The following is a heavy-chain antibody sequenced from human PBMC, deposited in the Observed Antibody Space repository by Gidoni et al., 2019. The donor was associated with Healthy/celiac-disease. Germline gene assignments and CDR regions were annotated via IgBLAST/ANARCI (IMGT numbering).Heavy chain of an antibody. J-gene: IGHJ6*02. D-gene: IGHD6-13*01. CDR1: GYTFTSYG. Sequence: QVQLVQSGAEVKKPGASVKVSCKASGYTFTSYGISWVRQAPGQGLEWMGWISAYNGNTNYAQKLQGRVNMTTDTSTSTAYMELRSLRSDDTAVYYCARGRVGYSSSWYMVNYYYGMDVWGQGTTVTVSS. V-gene: IGHV1-18*01. CDR3: ARGRVGYSSSWYMVNYYYGMDV. CDR2: ISAYNGNT.